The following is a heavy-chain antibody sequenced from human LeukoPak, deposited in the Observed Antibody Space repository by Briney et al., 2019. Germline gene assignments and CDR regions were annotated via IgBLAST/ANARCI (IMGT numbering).Heavy chain of an antibody. CDR2: INTNTGNP. V-gene: IGHV7-4-1*02. J-gene: IGHJ4*02. Sequence: ASVTVSFTASGYTFTSYAMNWVRQAPGQGLEWMGWINTNTGNPTYAQGFTGRFVFSLDTSVSTAYLQISSLKASDTAMYYCARHQRGYSSGWYYFDYWGQGTLVSVSS. CDR1: GYTFTSYA. D-gene: IGHD6-19*01. CDR3: ARHQRGYSSGWYYFDY.